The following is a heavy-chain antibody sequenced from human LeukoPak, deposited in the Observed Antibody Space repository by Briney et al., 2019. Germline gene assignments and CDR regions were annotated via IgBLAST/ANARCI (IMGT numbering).Heavy chain of an antibody. CDR1: GGSISSGGYS. D-gene: IGHD3-10*01. J-gene: IGHJ4*02. CDR3: ARAEGSGSYFFDY. V-gene: IGHV4-30-2*01. Sequence: SETLSLTCAVSGGSISSGGYSWSWIRQPPGKGLEWIGYIYHSGSTYYNPSLKSRVTISVDRSKNQSSLKLSSVTAADTAVYYCARAEGSGSYFFDYWGQGTLVTVSS. CDR2: IYHSGST.